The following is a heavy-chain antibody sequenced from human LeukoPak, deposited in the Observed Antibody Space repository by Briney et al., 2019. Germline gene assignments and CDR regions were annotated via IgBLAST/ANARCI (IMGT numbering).Heavy chain of an antibody. D-gene: IGHD3-22*01. CDR2: ISSSSSYI. J-gene: IGHJ4*02. V-gene: IGHV3-21*01. CDR1: GFTFSSYS. CDR3: ARACLHDSSGRTSKGPFDY. Sequence: GGSLRLSCAASGFTFSSYSMNWVRQAPGKGLEWVSSISSSSSYIYYADSMKGRFTISRDNAKNSLYLQMNSLRAEDTAVYYCARACLHDSSGRTSKGPFDYWGQGTLVTVSS.